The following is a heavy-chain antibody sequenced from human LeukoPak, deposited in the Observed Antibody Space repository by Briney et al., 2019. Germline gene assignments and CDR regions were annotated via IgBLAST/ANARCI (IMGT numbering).Heavy chain of an antibody. Sequence: PWGSLRLSCAASGFTFSNYSMNWVRQAPGKGLEWVSYISRSSSIIYYADSVRGRFTISRDIAKNSLYLQMNSLRAEDTAVYYCARAKRNGFDIWGQGTMVTVSS. CDR3: ARAKRNGFDI. CDR2: ISRSSSII. V-gene: IGHV3-48*01. J-gene: IGHJ3*02. CDR1: GFTFSNYS.